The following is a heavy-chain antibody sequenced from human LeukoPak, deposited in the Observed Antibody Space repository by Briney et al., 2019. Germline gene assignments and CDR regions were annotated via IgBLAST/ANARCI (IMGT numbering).Heavy chain of an antibody. Sequence: ASVKVSCKASGYTFTSYGISWVRQAPGQGLEWMGWISAYNGNTNYAQKLQGRVTMNTDTSTSTAYMELRSLRSDDTAVYYCARDSGSGWRDQTDEYFQHWGQGTLVTVSS. CDR1: GYTFTSYG. D-gene: IGHD6-19*01. V-gene: IGHV1-18*01. J-gene: IGHJ1*01. CDR3: ARDSGSGWRDQTDEYFQH. CDR2: ISAYNGNT.